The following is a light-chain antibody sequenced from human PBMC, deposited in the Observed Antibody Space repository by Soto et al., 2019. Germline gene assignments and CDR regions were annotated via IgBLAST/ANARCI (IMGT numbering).Light chain of an antibody. V-gene: IGKV3-15*01. CDR1: QSVSSN. CDR3: QQYNNWPQT. J-gene: IGKJ1*01. CDR2: GAS. Sequence: EIVMTQSPATLYVSPGERATLSGRASQSVSSNLSWYQQKPGQAPRLLIYGASTRATGIPARFSGSGSGTEFTLPISSLQSEDFSVYYCQQYNNWPQTFGQGTQVEIK.